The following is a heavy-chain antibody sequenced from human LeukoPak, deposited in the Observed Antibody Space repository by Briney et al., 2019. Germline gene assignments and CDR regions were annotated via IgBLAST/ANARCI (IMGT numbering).Heavy chain of an antibody. D-gene: IGHD6-19*01. CDR1: GGSISSYY. V-gene: IGHV4-59*12. CDR3: ARGFGDGYSSGWRKYYFDY. Sequence: PPETLSLTCTVSGGSISSYYWSWIRQPPGKGLEWIGYIYYSGSTNYNPSLKSRVTISVDTSKNQFSLKLSSVTAADTAVYYCARGFGDGYSSGWRKYYFDYWGQGTLVTVSS. CDR2: IYYSGST. J-gene: IGHJ4*02.